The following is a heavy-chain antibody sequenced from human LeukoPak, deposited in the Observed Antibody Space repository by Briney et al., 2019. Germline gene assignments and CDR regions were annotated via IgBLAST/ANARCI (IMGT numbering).Heavy chain of an antibody. V-gene: IGHV4-39*01. J-gene: IGHJ3*02. Sequence: SETLSRTCTVSGGSISSSSYYWGWLRQPPGKGLEWIGSIYYSGSTYYNPSLKSRVTISVDTSKNQFSLKLSSVTAADTAVYYCARQRRDGYKPDAFDIWGQGTMVTVSS. CDR2: IYYSGST. D-gene: IGHD5-12*01. CDR1: GGSISSSSYY. CDR3: ARQRRDGYKPDAFDI.